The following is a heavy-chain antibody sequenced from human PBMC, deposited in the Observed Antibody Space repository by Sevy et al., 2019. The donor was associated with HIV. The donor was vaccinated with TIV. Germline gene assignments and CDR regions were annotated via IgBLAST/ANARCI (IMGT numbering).Heavy chain of an antibody. Sequence: GGSLRLSCAASGFTFRTYSMNWVRQAPGKGLEWLSSISDDSRYIYYSDSVKGRFTISRANAKNFLFLQMNNLRVEDTAIYYCARDFRAFGVVSGIDYWGQGNLVTVSS. CDR2: ISDDSRYI. CDR1: GFTFRTYS. J-gene: IGHJ4*02. V-gene: IGHV3-21*04. CDR3: ARDFRAFGVVSGIDY. D-gene: IGHD3-3*01.